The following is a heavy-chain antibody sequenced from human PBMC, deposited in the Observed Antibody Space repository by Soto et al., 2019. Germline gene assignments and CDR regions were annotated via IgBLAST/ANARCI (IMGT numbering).Heavy chain of an antibody. CDR2: ISYDGSNK. J-gene: IGHJ3*02. Sequence: GGSMRLSCAASGFTFSSYAMHWVRQAPGKGLEWVAVISYDGSNKYYADSVKGRFTISRDNSKNTLYLQMNSLRAEDTAVYYCARDGTRGYSYGELDDAFDIWGQGTMVTVSS. CDR3: ARDGTRGYSYGELDDAFDI. CDR1: GFTFSSYA. V-gene: IGHV3-30-3*01. D-gene: IGHD5-18*01.